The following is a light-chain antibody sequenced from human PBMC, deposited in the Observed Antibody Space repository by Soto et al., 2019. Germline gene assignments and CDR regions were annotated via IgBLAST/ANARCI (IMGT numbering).Light chain of an antibody. J-gene: IGLJ2*01. V-gene: IGLV2-14*01. CDR1: RDDICAYDY. CDR2: EVT. CDR3: NAYTNSSPVV. Sequence: QSVLTQPASVSGSPGQLITISCAGTRDDICAYDYVSWYQQHPGNAPKLLVYEVTNRPSGVSDRFSGSKSGNTASLTISGLQAEDEADYYCNAYTNSSPVVFGGGIKATVV.